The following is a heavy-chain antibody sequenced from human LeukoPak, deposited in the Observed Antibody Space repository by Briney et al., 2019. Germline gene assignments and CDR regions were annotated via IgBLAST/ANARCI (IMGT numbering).Heavy chain of an antibody. CDR1: GFTFSSYS. J-gene: IGHJ3*02. Sequence: GGSLRLSCAASGFTFSSYSMNWVRQAPGKGLEWVSYISSSSSTIYYADSVKGRFTISRDNSKNTLYLQMNSLRAEDTAVYYCAKDEPEKGDAFDIWGQGTMVTVSS. CDR3: AKDEPEKGDAFDI. V-gene: IGHV3-48*01. CDR2: ISSSSSTI.